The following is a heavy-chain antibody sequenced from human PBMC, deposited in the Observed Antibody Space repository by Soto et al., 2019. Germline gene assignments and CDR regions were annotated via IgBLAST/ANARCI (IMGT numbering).Heavy chain of an antibody. CDR2: IYYSGNT. J-gene: IGHJ3*01. CDR1: GGSITTGGRY. D-gene: IGHD6-6*01. V-gene: IGHV4-31*02. CDR3: AQALVFLEGEGFDL. Sequence: QVRLQEWGPGLVKPSQTLSLKCSVSGGSITTGGRYWSWIRQLPGKGLEWIGDIYYSGNTYYNASLKIRVSISGEAAKILFSLKLSSVRAGDTAVYYCAQALVFLEGEGFDLWGQGRLVTVSS.